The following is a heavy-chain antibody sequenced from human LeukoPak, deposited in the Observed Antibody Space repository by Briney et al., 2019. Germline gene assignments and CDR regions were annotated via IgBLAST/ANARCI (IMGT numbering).Heavy chain of an antibody. CDR2: INPNGGST. CDR3: AREGPAYDSSEPFLDY. Sequence: ASVRVSCKASGYTFTGYYMHWVRQAPGQGLEWMGIINPNGGSTSYAQKFQGRLTMTRDTSTSTVYMELSSLRSEDTAVYYCAREGPAYDSSEPFLDYWGQGTLVTVSS. CDR1: GYTFTGYY. D-gene: IGHD3-22*01. J-gene: IGHJ4*02. V-gene: IGHV1-46*01.